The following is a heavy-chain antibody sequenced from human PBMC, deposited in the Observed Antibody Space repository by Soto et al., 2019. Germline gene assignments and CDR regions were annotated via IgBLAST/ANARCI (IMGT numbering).Heavy chain of an antibody. D-gene: IGHD3-9*01. CDR2: INAGNGNT. V-gene: IGHV1-3*01. CDR3: ASYDILTGDRYYFDY. J-gene: IGHJ4*02. Sequence: ASVKVSCKASGYTFTSYAMHWVRQAPGQRLEWMGWINAGNGNTKYSQKFQGRVTITRDTSASTAYMELSSLRSEDTAVYYCASYDILTGDRYYFDYWGQGTLVTVSS. CDR1: GYTFTSYA.